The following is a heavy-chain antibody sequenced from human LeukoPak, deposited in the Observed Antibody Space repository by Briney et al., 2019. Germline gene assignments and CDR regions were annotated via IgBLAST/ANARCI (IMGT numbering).Heavy chain of an antibody. V-gene: IGHV3-9*01. D-gene: IGHD1-26*01. CDR3: ARVGVWEPSDY. CDR2: ISWNSGSI. J-gene: IGHJ4*02. CDR1: GFTFDDYA. Sequence: GGSLRLSCAASGFTFDDYAMHWVRQAPGKGLEWVSGISWNSGSIGYADSVKGRFTISRDNAKNSLYLQMNSLRAEDTAVYYCARVGVWEPSDYWGQGTLVTVSS.